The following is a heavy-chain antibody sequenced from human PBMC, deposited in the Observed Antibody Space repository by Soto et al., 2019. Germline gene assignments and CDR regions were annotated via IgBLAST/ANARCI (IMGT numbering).Heavy chain of an antibody. J-gene: IGHJ4*02. CDR3: ERPPSRHWVDY. CDR2: LYYNVGT. Sequence: PSETLSLTCTVSGSSISSSGYYWGWIRQPPGRGLEWIGSLYYNVGTYYNPSLKSRVTISADTSANQFSLMVNSVTAADTAIYCERPPSRHWVDYWGQGTLVTVSS. V-gene: IGHV4-39*01. D-gene: IGHD3-16*01. CDR1: GSSISSSGYY.